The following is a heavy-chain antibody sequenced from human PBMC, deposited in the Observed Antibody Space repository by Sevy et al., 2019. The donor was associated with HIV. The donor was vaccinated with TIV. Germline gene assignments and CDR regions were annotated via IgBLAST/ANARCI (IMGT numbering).Heavy chain of an antibody. Sequence: ASVKVSCKASGGTFSSYAISWVRQAPGQGLEWMGGIIPIFGTANYAQKFQGRVTITADESTSTAYMELSSLRSEDTAVYYCARETIGYSGYDRNYYFDCWGQRTLVTVSS. CDR3: ARETIGYSGYDRNYYFDC. D-gene: IGHD5-12*01. CDR1: GGTFSSYA. CDR2: IIPIFGTA. V-gene: IGHV1-69*13. J-gene: IGHJ4*02.